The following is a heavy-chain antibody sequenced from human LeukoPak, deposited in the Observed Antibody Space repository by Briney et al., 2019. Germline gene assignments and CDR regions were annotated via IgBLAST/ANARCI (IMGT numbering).Heavy chain of an antibody. CDR3: ARDGIQLWSVLPPKRAFDY. CDR1: GFTFSSYS. V-gene: IGHV3-21*01. J-gene: IGHJ4*02. CDR2: ISSSSSYI. D-gene: IGHD5-18*01. Sequence: GGSLRLSCAASGFTFSSYSMNWVRQAPGKGLEWVSSISSSSSYIYYADSVKGRFTISRDNAKNSLYLQMNSLRAEDTAVYYCARDGIQLWSVLPPKRAFDYWGQGTLVTVSS.